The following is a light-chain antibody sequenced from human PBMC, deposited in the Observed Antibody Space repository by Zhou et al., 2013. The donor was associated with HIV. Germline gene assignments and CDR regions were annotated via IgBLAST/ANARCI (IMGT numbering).Light chain of an antibody. V-gene: IGKV1-39*01. Sequence: DIQMTQSPSSLSASVGDRVTISCRASQSIDNYLNWYRQQPGKAPNLLIYAASNLQSGVPSRFSGIGSETDFTLTITDLQPEDLATYYCQQSYSTPLTFGGGPRWRS. CDR3: QQSYSTPLT. CDR1: QSIDNY. J-gene: IGKJ4*01. CDR2: AAS.